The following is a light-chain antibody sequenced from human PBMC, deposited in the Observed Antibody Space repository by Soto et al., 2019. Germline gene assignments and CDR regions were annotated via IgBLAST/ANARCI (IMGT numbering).Light chain of an antibody. Sequence: QSALTQPPSASGSFGQSVTISCTGTSSDVGGYNYVSWYQQYPGKAPKLMIYEVSERPSGVPDRFSGSKSGNTASLTVSGLQADDEADYYCCSYSGTNYHYVFGTGTKLTVL. CDR3: CSYSGTNYHYV. CDR1: SSDVGGYNY. CDR2: EVS. J-gene: IGLJ1*01. V-gene: IGLV2-8*01.